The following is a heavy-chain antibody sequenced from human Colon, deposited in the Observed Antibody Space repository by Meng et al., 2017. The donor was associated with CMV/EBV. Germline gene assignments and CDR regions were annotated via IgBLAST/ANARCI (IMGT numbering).Heavy chain of an antibody. Sequence: QVQLEESGPGLVKPSETLSLTCTCSGGSISTYYWGWIRQPAGEGLEWLGRISTNRNTDYNPSLNSRATIWLDTSNNQFSLKLTSVTAADTAVYYCVRGGYSGTQTGGVQEYWGQGTLVTVSS. D-gene: IGHD5-12*01. CDR2: ISTNRNT. CDR1: GGSISTYY. V-gene: IGHV4-4*07. CDR3: VRGGYSGTQTGGVQEY. J-gene: IGHJ4*02.